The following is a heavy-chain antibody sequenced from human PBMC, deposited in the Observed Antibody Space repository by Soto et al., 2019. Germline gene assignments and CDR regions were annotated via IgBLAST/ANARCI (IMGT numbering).Heavy chain of an antibody. V-gene: IGHV4-61*01. J-gene: IGHJ6*02. CDR3: ARDLFGDYEYYYGMDV. D-gene: IGHD4-17*01. CDR2: IYYSGST. Sequence: PSDTLSLTCTVSGGSVSSGSYYWSWIRQPPGKGLEWIGYIYYSGSTNYNPSLKSRVTISVDTSKNQFSLKLSSVTAADTAVYYCARDLFGDYEYYYGMDVWGQGTTVTVSS. CDR1: GGSVSSGSYY.